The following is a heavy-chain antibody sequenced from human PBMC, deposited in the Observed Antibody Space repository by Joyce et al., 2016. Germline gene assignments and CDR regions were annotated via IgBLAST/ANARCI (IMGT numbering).Heavy chain of an antibody. D-gene: IGHD1-26*01. V-gene: IGHV3-53*01. J-gene: IGHJ4*02. CDR1: GVNVSNTY. CDR3: ARGGFGGSYSHFDY. Sequence: EVQLVDSGGGLIQPGESLRLSCAASGVNVSNTYMIWVRQAPGKGLEWVSVIYSGGSTSYADSVKGRFSISRDNSKNTLYLQMNSLRVEDTAVYYCARGGFGGSYSHFDYWGQGTLVTVSS. CDR2: IYSGGST.